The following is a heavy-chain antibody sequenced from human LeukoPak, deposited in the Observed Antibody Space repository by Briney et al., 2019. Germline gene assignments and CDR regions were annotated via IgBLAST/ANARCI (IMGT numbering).Heavy chain of an antibody. V-gene: IGHV3-30-3*01. CDR3: AKDILFEGQQLDRALFDY. CDR1: GFTFSSYA. J-gene: IGHJ4*02. Sequence: PGRSLRLSCAASGFTFSSYAMHWVRQAPGKGLEWVAVISYDGSNKYYADSVKGRFTISRDNSKNTLYLQMNSLRAEDTAVYYCAKDILFEGQQLDRALFDYWGQGTLVTVSS. CDR2: ISYDGSNK. D-gene: IGHD6-13*01.